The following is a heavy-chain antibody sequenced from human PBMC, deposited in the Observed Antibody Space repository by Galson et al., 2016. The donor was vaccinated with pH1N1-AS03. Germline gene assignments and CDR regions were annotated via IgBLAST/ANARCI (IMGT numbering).Heavy chain of an antibody. Sequence: SLRLSCAVSGITFSSSSMNWVRQAPGKGLEWVASIGSGGNAIYYADKLKGRFAVSRDNANNLLFLQMNSLRAEDTAVYYCARASYFGSGSRAFDYWGQGTLVTVSS. CDR1: GITFSSSS. CDR2: IGSGGNAI. V-gene: IGHV3-21*06. J-gene: IGHJ4*02. CDR3: ARASYFGSGSRAFDY. D-gene: IGHD3-10*01.